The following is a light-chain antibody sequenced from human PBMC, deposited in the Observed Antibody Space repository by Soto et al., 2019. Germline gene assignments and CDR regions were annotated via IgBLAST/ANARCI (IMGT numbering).Light chain of an antibody. CDR1: SSDVENYNL. Sequence: QSVLTQPASVSGSPGQSITISCTGTSSDVENYNLVSWYQHHPGKAPRLLIYEGSKWPSGVSNRFSASKSGNTASLTISGLQAEDEADYYCCSYTSSNTVLFGGGTKVTVL. J-gene: IGLJ2*01. CDR2: EGS. CDR3: CSYTSSNTVL. V-gene: IGLV2-23*01.